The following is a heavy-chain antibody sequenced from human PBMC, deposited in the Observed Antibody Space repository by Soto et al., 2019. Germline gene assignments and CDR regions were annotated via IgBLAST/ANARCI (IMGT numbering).Heavy chain of an antibody. CDR2: ISYDGSNK. CDR1: GFTFSSYG. J-gene: IGHJ6*02. Sequence: QVQLVESGGGVVQPGRSLRLSCAASGFTFSSYGMHWVRQAPGKGLEWVAVISYDGSNKYYADSVKGRFTISRDNSKNTLYLQMNSLRAEDTAVYYCAKVADQYYFPDYGMDVWGQGTTVTVSS. V-gene: IGHV3-30*18. CDR3: AKVADQYYFPDYGMDV. D-gene: IGHD3-10*01.